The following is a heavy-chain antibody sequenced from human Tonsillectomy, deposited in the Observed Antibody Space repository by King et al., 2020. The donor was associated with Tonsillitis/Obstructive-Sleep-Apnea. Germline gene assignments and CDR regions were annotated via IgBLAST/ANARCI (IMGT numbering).Heavy chain of an antibody. Sequence: QLQESGPGLVKPSETMSLTCPGSGASISSSDYYLGWIRQPPGKGLERIGSSYYTGTTYYNPPLGSRLTIYVDTSKNQFSLKQSSVTPAATAVYYCANKTDLIGAYYYCMDVWGEGTTVTVSS. CDR1: GASISSSDYY. J-gene: IGHJ6*03. D-gene: IGHD2/OR15-2a*01. CDR3: ANKTDLIGAYYYCMDV. CDR2: SYYTGTT. V-gene: IGHV4-39*01.